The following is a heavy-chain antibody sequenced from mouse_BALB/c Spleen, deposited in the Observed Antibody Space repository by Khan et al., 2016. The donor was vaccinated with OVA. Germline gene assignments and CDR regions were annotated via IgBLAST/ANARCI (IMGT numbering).Heavy chain of an antibody. CDR3: ARSPYGNFAY. V-gene: IGHV5-9-3*01. J-gene: IGHJ3*01. D-gene: IGHD2-1*01. CDR1: GFTFSTFA. Sequence: EVELVESGGGLVKPGGSLKLSCAASGFTFSTFAMSWVRQTPEKRLECVATISSDGDYTYYPDNVTGRFTISRDNAKNTLYLQMSSLRSEDTAMYYCARSPYGNFAYWGQGTLVTVSA. CDR2: ISSDGDYT.